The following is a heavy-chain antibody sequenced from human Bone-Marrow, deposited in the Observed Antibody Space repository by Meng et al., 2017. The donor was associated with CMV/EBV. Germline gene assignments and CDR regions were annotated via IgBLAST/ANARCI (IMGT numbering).Heavy chain of an antibody. J-gene: IGHJ5*02. CDR1: GGTFSSYA. CDR3: ARLFGYSSSWTRYNWFDP. V-gene: IGHV1-69*05. Sequence: SVKVSCKASGGTFSSYAFSWVRQAPGQGLEWMGGIIPIFGTANYAQKFQGRVTITTDESTSTAYMELSSLRSEDTAVYYCARLFGYSSSWTRYNWFDPWGQGTLVTVSS. D-gene: IGHD6-13*01. CDR2: IIPIFGTA.